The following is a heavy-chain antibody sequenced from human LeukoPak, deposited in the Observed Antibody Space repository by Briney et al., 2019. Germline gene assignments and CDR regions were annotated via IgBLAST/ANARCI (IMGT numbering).Heavy chain of an antibody. CDR1: GGSFSGYY. CDR3: AREPRTGIAVAGVGEDEFDY. CDR2: INHSGST. Sequence: SETLSLTCAVYGGSFSGYYWSWIRQPPGKGLEWIGEINHSGSTNYNPSLKSRVTISVDTSKNQFSLKLSSVTAADTAVYYCAREPRTGIAVAGVGEDEFDYWGQGTLVTVSS. D-gene: IGHD6-19*01. V-gene: IGHV4-34*01. J-gene: IGHJ4*02.